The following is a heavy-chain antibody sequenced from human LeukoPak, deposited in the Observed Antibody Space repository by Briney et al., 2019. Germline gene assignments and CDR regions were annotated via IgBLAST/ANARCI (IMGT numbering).Heavy chain of an antibody. CDR2: INTGNGNT. D-gene: IGHD3-16*01. J-gene: IGHJ4*02. CDR3: ARDLRGTWSY. Sequence: ASVKVSYKASGYTFTNYAMHWVRQAPGQRLEWMGWINTGNGNTKYSQKFQGRVTITKDTSASTTYMELSSLRSEDTAVYYCARDLRGTWSYWGQGTLVTVSS. V-gene: IGHV1-3*04. CDR1: GYTFTNYA.